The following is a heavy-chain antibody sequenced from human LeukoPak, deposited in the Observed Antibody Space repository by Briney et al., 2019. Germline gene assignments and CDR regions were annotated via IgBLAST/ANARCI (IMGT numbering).Heavy chain of an antibody. CDR3: ARVRRDDYDFWSGYSDAFDI. J-gene: IGHJ3*02. CDR1: GYSISSGYY. V-gene: IGHV4-38-2*02. Sequence: PSETLSLTCTVSGYSISSGYYWGWIRQPPGKGLEWIGSIYHSGNTYYNPSLKSRVTISVDTSKNQFSLKLSSVTAADTAVYYCARVRRDDYDFWSGYSDAFDIWGQGTMVTVSS. CDR2: IYHSGNT. D-gene: IGHD3-3*01.